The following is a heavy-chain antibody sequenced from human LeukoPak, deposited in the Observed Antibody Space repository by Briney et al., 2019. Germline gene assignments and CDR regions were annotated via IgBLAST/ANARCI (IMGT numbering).Heavy chain of an antibody. Sequence: AASVKVSCKVSGYTLTELSMHWVRQAPGKGLEWMGGFDPEDGKTIYAQNFQGRVTMTEDTSTDTAYMELNSLRYEDTAVYYCATVDERYLTQQVDYNGMDVWGQGTTVTVSS. CDR3: ATVDERYLTQQVDYNGMDV. CDR2: FDPEDGKT. J-gene: IGHJ6*02. CDR1: GYTLTELS. V-gene: IGHV1-24*01. D-gene: IGHD6-13*01.